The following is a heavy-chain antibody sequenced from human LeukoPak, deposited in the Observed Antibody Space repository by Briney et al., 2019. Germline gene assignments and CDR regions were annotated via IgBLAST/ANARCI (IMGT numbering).Heavy chain of an antibody. D-gene: IGHD2-21*02. CDR2: IRGNSNSYAT. CDR3: TLAYCGGDCYSGS. CDR1: GFTFSGSA. J-gene: IGHJ5*02. Sequence: GGSLRLSCAASGFTFSGSAVHWVRQASGKGLEWVGRIRGNSNSYATTYAASVKGRFSISRDDSKSTAYLQMNSLKIEDTAVYYCTLAYCGGDCYSGSWGQGTLATVSS. V-gene: IGHV3-73*01.